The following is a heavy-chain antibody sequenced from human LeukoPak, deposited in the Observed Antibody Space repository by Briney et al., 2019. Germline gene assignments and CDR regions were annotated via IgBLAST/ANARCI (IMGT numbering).Heavy chain of an antibody. V-gene: IGHV4-39*01. D-gene: IGHD1-26*01. CDR1: GGSISSSSYY. Sequence: SETLSLTCTVSGGSISSSSYYWGWIRQPPGKGLEWIGSICYSGSTYYNPSLKSRVTISVDTSKNQLSLKLSSVTAADTAVYYCARRLSGSYFDYWGQGTLVTVSS. CDR3: ARRLSGSYFDY. CDR2: ICYSGST. J-gene: IGHJ4*02.